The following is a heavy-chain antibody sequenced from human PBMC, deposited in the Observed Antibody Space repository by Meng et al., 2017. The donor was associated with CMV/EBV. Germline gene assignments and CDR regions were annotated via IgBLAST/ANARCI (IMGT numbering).Heavy chain of an antibody. CDR1: GGSISSSSYY. Sequence: GSLRLSCTVSGGSISSSSYYWGWIRQPPGKGLEWIGSIYYSGSTYYNPSLKRRVTISVDTSKNQFSLKLSSGTAADTAVYYCARAEYSSSSGHYFDYWGQGTLVTVSS. D-gene: IGHD6-6*01. J-gene: IGHJ4*02. CDR2: IYYSGST. CDR3: ARAEYSSSSGHYFDY. V-gene: IGHV4-39*01.